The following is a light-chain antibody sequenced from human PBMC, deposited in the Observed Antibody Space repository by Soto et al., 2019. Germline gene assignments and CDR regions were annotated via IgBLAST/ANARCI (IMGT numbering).Light chain of an antibody. V-gene: IGLV1-40*01. J-gene: IGLJ2*01. Sequence: QSVLAQPPSVSGAPGQRVTISCTGSSSNIGAGYDVHWYQQVPGTAPKLLIYENSNRPSEVPDRFSGSKSGSSGFLAITGLQAEDEADYYCQSFDSSLSGRVFGGGTKLTVL. CDR1: SSNIGAGYD. CDR3: QSFDSSLSGRV. CDR2: ENS.